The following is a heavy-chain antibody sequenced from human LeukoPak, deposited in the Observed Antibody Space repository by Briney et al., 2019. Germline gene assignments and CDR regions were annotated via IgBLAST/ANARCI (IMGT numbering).Heavy chain of an antibody. J-gene: IGHJ4*02. V-gene: IGHV4-59*01. CDR3: ARRRGYYDSSGQIDY. Sequence: TSETLSLTCTVSGGSISSYYWSWIRQPPGKGLEWIGYIYYSGSTNYNPSLKSRVTISVDTSKNQFSLKLSSVTATDTAVYYCARRRGYYDSSGQIDYWGQGTLVTVSS. CDR2: IYYSGST. CDR1: GGSISSYY. D-gene: IGHD3-22*01.